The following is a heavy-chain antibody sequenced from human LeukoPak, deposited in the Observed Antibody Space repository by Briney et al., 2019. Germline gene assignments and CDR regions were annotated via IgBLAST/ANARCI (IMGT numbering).Heavy chain of an antibody. Sequence: SVKVSCKASGYTFTSYDINWVRQATGQGLEWMGRIIPILGIANYAQKFQGRVTITADKSTSTAYMELSSLRSEDTAVYYCARDNYDSSGYYSAQYYFDYWGQGTLVTVSS. CDR1: GYTFTSYD. V-gene: IGHV1-69*04. CDR2: IIPILGIA. J-gene: IGHJ4*02. CDR3: ARDNYDSSGYYSAQYYFDY. D-gene: IGHD3-22*01.